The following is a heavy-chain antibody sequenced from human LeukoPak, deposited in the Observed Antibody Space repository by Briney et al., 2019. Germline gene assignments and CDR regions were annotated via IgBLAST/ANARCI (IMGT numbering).Heavy chain of an antibody. CDR1: GYTLTELS. CDR3: ARRVYGDYGDYYYGMDV. V-gene: IGHV1-24*01. CDR2: FDPEDGET. J-gene: IGHJ6*02. Sequence: ASVKVSCKVSGYTLTELSMHWVRQAPGKGLEGMGGFDPEDGETIYAQKFQGRVTMTEDTSTDTAYMELSSLRSEDTAVYYCARRVYGDYGDYYYGMDVWGQGTTVTVSS. D-gene: IGHD4-17*01.